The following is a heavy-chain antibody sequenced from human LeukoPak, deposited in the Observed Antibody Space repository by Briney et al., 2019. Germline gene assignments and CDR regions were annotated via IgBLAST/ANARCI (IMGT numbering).Heavy chain of an antibody. CDR1: GFTFSDHF. D-gene: IGHD1-26*01. Sequence: GGSVTLSCAASGFTFSDHFMGWVRQPPGKGLEWVGCARKKGNSYSIASAASVQGRFTISRDESKTSVYLKMNCLKSEDTAVYYCAREAACSGSYFIYHYDYWGQGTLVTVSS. CDR2: ARKKGNSYSI. V-gene: IGHV3-72*01. CDR3: AREAACSGSYFIYHYDY. J-gene: IGHJ4*02.